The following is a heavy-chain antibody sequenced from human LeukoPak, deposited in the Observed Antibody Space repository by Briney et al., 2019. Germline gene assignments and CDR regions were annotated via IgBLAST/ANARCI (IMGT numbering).Heavy chain of an antibody. D-gene: IGHD3-16*01. J-gene: IGHJ4*02. CDR1: GFTFSRFW. CDR3: ARDAMRGGDYDY. V-gene: IGHV3-7*01. Sequence: PGGSLRLSCAASGFTFSRFWMSWIRQAPGKGLEWVANIKEDGSEKHYVDSVKGRFTISRDNAKNSLYLQMNSLRADDTSVYYTARDAMRGGDYDYWGQGTLVTVFS. CDR2: IKEDGSEK.